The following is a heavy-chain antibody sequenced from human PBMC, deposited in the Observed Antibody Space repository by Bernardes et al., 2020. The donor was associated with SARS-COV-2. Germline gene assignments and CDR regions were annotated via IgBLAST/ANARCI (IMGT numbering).Heavy chain of an antibody. CDR1: GYTLTDLS. CDR3: ATDFAAAGTPSMFYYYYGMDV. D-gene: IGHD6-13*01. V-gene: IGHV1-24*01. Sequence: SVKVSCKVSGYTLTDLSMHWVRQAPGKGLEWMGGFDPEDGETIYAQKFQGRVTMTEDTSTDTAYMELSSLRSEDTAVYYCATDFAAAGTPSMFYYYYGMDVWGQGTTVTVSS. CDR2: FDPEDGET. J-gene: IGHJ6*02.